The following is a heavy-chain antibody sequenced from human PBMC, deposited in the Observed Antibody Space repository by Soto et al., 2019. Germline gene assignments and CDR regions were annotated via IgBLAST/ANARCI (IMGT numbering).Heavy chain of an antibody. CDR1: GFTFDDYA. J-gene: IGHJ6*03. V-gene: IGHV3-9*01. CDR3: AKGSSYYYYYMDV. CDR2: ISWNSGSI. Sequence: GGSLRLSCAASGFTFDDYAMHWVRQAPGKGLEWVSGISWNSGSIGYADSVKVRFTISRDNAKNSLYLQMNSLRAEDTALYYFAKGSSYYYYYMDVWGKGTTVTVSS. D-gene: IGHD6-6*01.